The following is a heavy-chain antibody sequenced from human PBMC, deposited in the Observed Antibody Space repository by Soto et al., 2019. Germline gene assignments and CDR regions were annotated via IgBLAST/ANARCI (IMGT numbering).Heavy chain of an antibody. Sequence: SETLSLTCTVSGGSISRGGYYWSWIRQHPGKGLEWIGYIYYSGSTYYNPSLKSRVTISVDTSKNQFSLKLSSVTAADTAVYYCARDLGYCTNGVCYTGWFAPWGQGTLVTVSS. V-gene: IGHV4-31*03. CDR1: GGSISRGGYY. CDR3: ARDLGYCTNGVCYTGWFAP. J-gene: IGHJ5*02. D-gene: IGHD2-8*01. CDR2: IYYSGST.